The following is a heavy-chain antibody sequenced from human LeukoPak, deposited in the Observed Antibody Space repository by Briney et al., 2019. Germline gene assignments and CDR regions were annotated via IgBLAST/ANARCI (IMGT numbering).Heavy chain of an antibody. CDR3: ARDYYGSGSYYNGASYWFDP. J-gene: IGHJ5*02. CDR1: GGTFSSYA. Sequence: GASVTVSCKASGGTFSSYAISWVRQAPGQGLEWMGGIIPIFGTASYAQKFQGRVTMTRDTSTSTVYMELSSLRSEDTAVYYCARDYYGSGSYYNGASYWFDPWGQGTLVTVSS. V-gene: IGHV1-69*05. D-gene: IGHD3-10*01. CDR2: IIPIFGTA.